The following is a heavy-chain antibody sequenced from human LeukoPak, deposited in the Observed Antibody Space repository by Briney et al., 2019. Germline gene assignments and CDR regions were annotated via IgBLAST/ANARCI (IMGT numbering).Heavy chain of an antibody. J-gene: IGHJ4*02. Sequence: SETLSLTCAVYGGSFSGYYWSWIRQPPGKGLEWIGEINHSGSTNYNPSLKNRVTISVDTSKNQFSLKLSSVTAADTAVYYCGGNYYDSSGYYTPFDYWGQGTLVTVSS. V-gene: IGHV4-34*01. CDR3: GGNYYDSSGYYTPFDY. D-gene: IGHD3-22*01. CDR2: INHSGST. CDR1: GGSFSGYY.